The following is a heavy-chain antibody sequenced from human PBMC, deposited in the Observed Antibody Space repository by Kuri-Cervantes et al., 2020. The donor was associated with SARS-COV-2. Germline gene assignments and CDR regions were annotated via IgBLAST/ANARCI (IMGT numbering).Heavy chain of an antibody. CDR3: ATDLRHYDFWSGYYPLGYFQH. D-gene: IGHD3-3*01. CDR1: GYTLTELS. J-gene: IGHJ1*01. CDR2: FDPEDGET. Sequence: ASVKVSCKVSGYTLTELSMHWVRQAPGKGLEWMGGFDPEDGETIYAQKFQGRVTMTGDTSTDTAYMEQSSLRSEDTAVYYCATDLRHYDFWSGYYPLGYFQHWGQGTLVTVSS. V-gene: IGHV1-24*01.